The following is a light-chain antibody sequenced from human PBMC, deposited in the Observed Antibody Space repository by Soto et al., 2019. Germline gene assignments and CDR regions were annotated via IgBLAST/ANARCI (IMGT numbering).Light chain of an antibody. CDR3: QSYDSSLSGVV. CDR2: RNY. V-gene: IGLV3-9*01. Sequence: SYELTQPLSVSVALGQTARITCGGNNIGSKNVHWYQQKPGQAPVLVMYRNYNRPSGIPERFSGSKSGTSASLAITGLQAEDEADYYCQSYDSSLSGVVFGGGTKLTVL. CDR1: NIGSKN. J-gene: IGLJ2*01.